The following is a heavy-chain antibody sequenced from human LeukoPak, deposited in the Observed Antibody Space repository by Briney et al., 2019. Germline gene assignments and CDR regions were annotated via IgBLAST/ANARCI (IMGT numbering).Heavy chain of an antibody. V-gene: IGHV4-34*01. CDR1: GGSFSGYY. D-gene: IGHD3-10*01. Sequence: PSETLSLTCAVYGGSFSGYYWSWIRQPPGEGLEWIGEINHSGSTNYNPSLKSRVTISVDTSKNQFSLKLSSVTAADTAVYYCARDSPIYGSGKLGWFDPWGQGTLVTVSS. CDR2: INHSGST. J-gene: IGHJ5*02. CDR3: ARDSPIYGSGKLGWFDP.